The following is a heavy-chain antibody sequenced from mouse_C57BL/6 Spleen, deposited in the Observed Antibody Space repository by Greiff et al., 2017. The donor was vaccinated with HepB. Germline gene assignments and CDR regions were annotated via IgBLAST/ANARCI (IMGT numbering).Heavy chain of an antibody. CDR1: GYTFTSYW. D-gene: IGHD2-5*01. V-gene: IGHV1-69*01. CDR3: ASAYYSNYFDY. Sequence: VQLQQSGAELVMPGASVKLSCKASGYTFTSYWMHWVKQRPGQGLEWIGEIDPSDSYTNYNQKFKGKSTLTVDKSSSTAYMQLSSLTSEDSAVYSCASAYYSNYFDYWGQGTTLTVSS. CDR2: IDPSDSYT. J-gene: IGHJ2*01.